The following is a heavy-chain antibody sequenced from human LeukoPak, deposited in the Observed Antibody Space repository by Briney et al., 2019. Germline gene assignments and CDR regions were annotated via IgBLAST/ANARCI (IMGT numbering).Heavy chain of an antibody. CDR1: GFTFSSYA. V-gene: IGHV3-30*04. CDR2: ISYDGSNK. J-gene: IGHJ4*02. D-gene: IGHD5-18*01. Sequence: GGSLRLSCAASGFTFSSYAMHWVRQAPGKGLEWVAVISYDGSNKYYADSVKGRFTISRDNSKNTLCLQMNSLRAEDTAVYYCARARWIQLWLYIDYWGQGTLVTVSS. CDR3: ARARWIQLWLYIDY.